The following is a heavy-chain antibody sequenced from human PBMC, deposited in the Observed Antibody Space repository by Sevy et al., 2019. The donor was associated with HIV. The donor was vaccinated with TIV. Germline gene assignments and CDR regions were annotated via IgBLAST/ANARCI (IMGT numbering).Heavy chain of an antibody. J-gene: IGHJ4*02. Sequence: GASVKVSCKASGYTFTGYYMHWVRQAPGQGLEWMGWINPNSGGTNYAQKFQGRVTMTRDTSISTAYMELSRLRSDDTAVYYCARDIPPRNSGSYWGLFDYWGQGTLVTVSS. CDR3: ARDIPPRNSGSYWGLFDY. CDR2: INPNSGGT. V-gene: IGHV1-2*02. D-gene: IGHD1-26*01. CDR1: GYTFTGYY.